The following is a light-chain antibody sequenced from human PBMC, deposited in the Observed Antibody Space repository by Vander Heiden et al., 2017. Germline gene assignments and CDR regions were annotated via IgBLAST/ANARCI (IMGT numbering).Light chain of an antibody. CDR3: QQYYTTPHT. Sequence: DIVMTQSPDSLSVSLGARGTITCKSSQSVLHSSNNKNYLAWYQQRPGQPPKLLIYWASTRESGVPDRFSGSGSGTDFTLAISSLQAEDVAVYYCQQYYTTPHTFGQGTKLEIK. CDR1: QSVLHSSNNKNY. V-gene: IGKV4-1*01. J-gene: IGKJ2*01. CDR2: WAS.